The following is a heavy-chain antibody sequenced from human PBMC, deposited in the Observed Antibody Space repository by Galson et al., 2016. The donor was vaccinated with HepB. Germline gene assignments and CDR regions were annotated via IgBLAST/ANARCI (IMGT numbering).Heavy chain of an antibody. CDR2: IFPGDSET. CDR3: ARQDRILASATCAFDL. V-gene: IGHV5-51*01. CDR1: GYSFSSYW. J-gene: IGHJ3*01. Sequence: QSGAEVKKPGESLKISCKGSGYSFSSYWIGWVRQMPGKGLEWMGIIFPGDSETRYNPSLQGQVTFSADTSVHTAYLQWSSLKASDTAIYYCARQDRILASATCAFDLWGQGTRVTVSS. D-gene: IGHD3-3*02.